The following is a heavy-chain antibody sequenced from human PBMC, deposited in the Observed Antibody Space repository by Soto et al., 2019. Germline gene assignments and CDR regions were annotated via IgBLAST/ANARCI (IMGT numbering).Heavy chain of an antibody. CDR2: ISSSSTYA. Sequence: QVQLVESGGGLVRPGGSLRLSCAASGFTFSDHYMTWIRQAPGKGLEWISYISSSSTYAKYADSVKGRFTISRDNAKNLVWLQMNSLRVEDTAVYFCVRKQYLEEYFDYWGQGMLVTVSS. V-gene: IGHV3-11*05. CDR1: GFTFSDHY. D-gene: IGHD1-20*01. CDR3: VRKQYLEEYFDY. J-gene: IGHJ4*02.